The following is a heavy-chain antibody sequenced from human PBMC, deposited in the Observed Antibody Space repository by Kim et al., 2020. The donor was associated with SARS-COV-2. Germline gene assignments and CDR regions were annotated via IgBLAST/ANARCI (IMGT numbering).Heavy chain of an antibody. J-gene: IGHJ1*01. CDR2: IIPIFGTA. CDR3: ARVEGHRDGYNFGYFQH. V-gene: IGHV1-69*13. CDR1: GGTFSSYA. D-gene: IGHD5-12*01. Sequence: SVKVSCKASGGTFSSYAISWVRQAPGQGLEWMGGIIPIFGTANYAQKFQGRVTITADESTSTAYMELSSLRSEDTAVYYCARVEGHRDGYNFGYFQHWGQGTLVTVSS.